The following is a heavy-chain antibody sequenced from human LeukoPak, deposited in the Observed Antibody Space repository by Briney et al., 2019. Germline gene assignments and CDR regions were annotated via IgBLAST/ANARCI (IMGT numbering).Heavy chain of an antibody. CDR2: IIPIFGTA. Sequence: ASVKVSCKASVGTFSSYAISWVRQAPGQGLEWMGGIIPIFGTANYAQKFQGRVTITADKSTSTAYMELSSLRSEDTAVYYCARSSPREMATIRVYYFDYWGQGTLVTVSS. CDR3: ARSSPREMATIRVYYFDY. J-gene: IGHJ4*02. CDR1: VGTFSSYA. V-gene: IGHV1-69*06. D-gene: IGHD5-24*01.